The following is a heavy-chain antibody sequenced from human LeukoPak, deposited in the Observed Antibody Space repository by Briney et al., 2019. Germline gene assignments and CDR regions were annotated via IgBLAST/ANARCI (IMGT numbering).Heavy chain of an antibody. Sequence: GGSLRLSCAASGFTFINYAMTWVRQAPGKGLRWVSSISASGDTTYYTDSVKGQFTISRDNSKNTLYLQMNSLRVDDTAVYYCARVDGLVSADYWGQGTLVTVSA. V-gene: IGHV3-23*01. D-gene: IGHD3-9*01. CDR3: ARVDGLVSADY. CDR1: GFTFINYA. J-gene: IGHJ4*02. CDR2: ISASGDTT.